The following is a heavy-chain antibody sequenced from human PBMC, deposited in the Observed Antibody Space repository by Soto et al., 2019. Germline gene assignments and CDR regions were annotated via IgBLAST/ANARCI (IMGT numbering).Heavy chain of an antibody. CDR3: ATLFGNGTTFFYYYYYYMDV. V-gene: IGHV3-33*01. D-gene: IGHD1-7*01. CDR2: IWYDGSNK. Sequence: PGGSLRLSCAASGFTFSSYGMHWVRQAPGKGLEWVAVIWYDGSNKYYADSVKGRFTISRDNSKNTLYLQMNSLRAEDTAVYYCATLFGNGTTFFYYYYYYMDVWGKGTTVTVSS. CDR1: GFTFSSYG. J-gene: IGHJ6*03.